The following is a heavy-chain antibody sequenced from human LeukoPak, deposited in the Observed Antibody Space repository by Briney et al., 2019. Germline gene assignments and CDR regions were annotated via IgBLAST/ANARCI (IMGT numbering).Heavy chain of an antibody. CDR1: GYTFTSYG. Sequence: GSSVKVSCKASGYTFTSYGIIWVRQAPGQGLEWMGWISTYNGNTNYAQKIQGRVTMTTDTSTSTACMELRSLRSDDTAVYYCATDQGIAAAGTRRAFDIWGQGTMVTVSS. CDR3: ATDQGIAAAGTRRAFDI. CDR2: ISTYNGNT. D-gene: IGHD6-13*01. J-gene: IGHJ3*02. V-gene: IGHV1-18*01.